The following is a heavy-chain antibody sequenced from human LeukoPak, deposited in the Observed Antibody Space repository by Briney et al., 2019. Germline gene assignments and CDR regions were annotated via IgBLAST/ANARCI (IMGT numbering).Heavy chain of an antibody. CDR1: GDSIRSSSYY. V-gene: IGHV4-39*01. D-gene: IGHD2-8*01. CDR3: ARIMADQNAFDM. J-gene: IGHJ3*02. Sequence: SETLSLTCTVSGDSIRSSSYYWAWIRQPPGKGLEWIGTTYYSGTTSYNSSLKSRVTISVDTSKNQVSLKVSSVTAADTAMFYCARIMADQNAFDMWGQGTMVTVPS. CDR2: TYYSGTT.